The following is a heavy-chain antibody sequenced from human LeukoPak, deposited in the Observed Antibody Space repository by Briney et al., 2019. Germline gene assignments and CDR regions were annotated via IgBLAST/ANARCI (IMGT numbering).Heavy chain of an antibody. Sequence: ASVKVSCKASGGTFSSYAISWVRQATGQGLEWMGWMSPDSGNTGYAQQFQGRVTMTRNTSISTAYMELSSLRSEDTAVYYCARGWRNHIAVAQLIDYWGQGTLVTVSS. J-gene: IGHJ4*02. CDR2: MSPDSGNT. CDR1: GGTFSSYA. V-gene: IGHV1-8*02. D-gene: IGHD6-19*01. CDR3: ARGWRNHIAVAQLIDY.